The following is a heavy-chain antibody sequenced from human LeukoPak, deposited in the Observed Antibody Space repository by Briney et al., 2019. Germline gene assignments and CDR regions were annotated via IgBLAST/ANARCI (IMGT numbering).Heavy chain of an antibody. CDR3: ASGFHSPIAADAFDI. CDR2: IYYSGST. Sequence: PSETLSLTCTVSGGSIGSGGYYWSWIRQHPGKGLEWIGYIYYSGSTYYNPSLKSRVTISVDTSKNQFSLKLSSVTAADTAVYYCASGFHSPIAADAFDIWGQGTMVTVSS. D-gene: IGHD6-13*01. J-gene: IGHJ3*02. CDR1: GGSIGSGGYY. V-gene: IGHV4-31*03.